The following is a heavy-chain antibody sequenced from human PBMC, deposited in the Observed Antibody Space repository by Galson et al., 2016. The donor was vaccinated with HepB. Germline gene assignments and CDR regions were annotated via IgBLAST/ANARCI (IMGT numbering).Heavy chain of an antibody. CDR2: MNPHSGNT. V-gene: IGHV1-8*01. D-gene: IGHD4-17*01. CDR1: GYTFTSQD. J-gene: IGHJ4*02. CDR3: AARPPLCDYVNN. Sequence: SVKVSCKASGYTFTSQDVNWVRQATGQGLEWMGWMNPHSGNTGYAQKFQGRVTMTRNTSINTAYMELSGLTSEDTDVYYCAARPPLCDYVNNWGQGTLVTVSS.